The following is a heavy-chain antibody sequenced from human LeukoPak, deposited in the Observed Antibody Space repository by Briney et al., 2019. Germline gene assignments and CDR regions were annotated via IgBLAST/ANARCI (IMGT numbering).Heavy chain of an antibody. CDR3: ARGADSSGWYPNYYYYGMDV. V-gene: IGHV4-59*01. Sequence: SETLSLTCTVSGGSISSYYWSWIRQPPGKGLEWIGCIYYSGSTNYNPSLKSRVTISVDTSKNQFSLKLSSVTAADTAVYYCARGADSSGWYPNYYYYGMDVWGQGTTVTVSS. D-gene: IGHD6-19*01. CDR1: GGSISSYY. CDR2: IYYSGST. J-gene: IGHJ6*02.